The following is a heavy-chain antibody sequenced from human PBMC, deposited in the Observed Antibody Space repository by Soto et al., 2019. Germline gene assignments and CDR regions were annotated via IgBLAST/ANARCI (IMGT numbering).Heavy chain of an antibody. J-gene: IGHJ6*02. D-gene: IGHD5-12*01. Sequence: SETLSLTCAVSGGSISSSNWWSWVRQPPGKGLEWIGEIYHSGSTNYNPPLKSRVTISVDKSKNQFSLKLSSVTAADTAVYYCARNCPGIREWLRFWGCYGMDVWGQGTTVTVSS. CDR2: IYHSGST. V-gene: IGHV4-4*02. CDR1: GGSISSSNW. CDR3: ARNCPGIREWLRFWGCYGMDV.